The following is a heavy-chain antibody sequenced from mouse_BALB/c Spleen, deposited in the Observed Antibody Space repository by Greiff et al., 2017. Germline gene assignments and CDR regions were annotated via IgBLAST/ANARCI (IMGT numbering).Heavy chain of an antibody. CDR3: ARVVFDY. Sequence: LQQPGAELVKPGASVKMSCKASGYTFTSYNMHWVKQTPGQGLEWIGAIYPGNGDTSYNQKFKGKATLTADKSSSTAYMQLSSLTSEDSAVYYCARVVFDYWGQGTTLTVSS. CDR1: GYTFTSYN. CDR2: IYPGNGDT. J-gene: IGHJ2*01. D-gene: IGHD1-1*01. V-gene: IGHV1-12*01.